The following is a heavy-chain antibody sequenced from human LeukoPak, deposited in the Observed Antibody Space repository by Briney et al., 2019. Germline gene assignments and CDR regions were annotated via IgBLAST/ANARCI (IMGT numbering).Heavy chain of an antibody. CDR2: ISASGGST. CDR3: TRVGYIDEGIDY. CDR1: GFTFSSYA. Sequence: PGGSLRLSCAASGFTFSSYAMSWVRRAPGKGLEWVSGISASGGSTYNADSVKDRFTISRDNSKNMLYLQMNSLRAEDTAIYYCTRVGYIDEGIDYWGQGTLVTVSS. V-gene: IGHV3-23*01. J-gene: IGHJ4*02. D-gene: IGHD5-24*01.